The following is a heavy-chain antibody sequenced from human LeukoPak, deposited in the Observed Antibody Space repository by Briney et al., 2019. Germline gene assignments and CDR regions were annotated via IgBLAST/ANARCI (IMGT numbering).Heavy chain of an antibody. V-gene: IGHV4-34*01. Sequence: SETLSLTCAVYGGSFSGYYWSWIRQPPGKGPEWIGEINHSGGTNYNPSLKSRVTISVDTSKNQFSLKLSSVTAADTAVYYCARKEVFNWFDPWGQGTLVTVSS. CDR3: ARKEVFNWFDP. CDR2: INHSGGT. D-gene: IGHD1-14*01. CDR1: GGSFSGYY. J-gene: IGHJ5*02.